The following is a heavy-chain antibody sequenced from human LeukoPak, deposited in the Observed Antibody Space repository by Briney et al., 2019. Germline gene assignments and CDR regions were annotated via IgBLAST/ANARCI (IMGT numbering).Heavy chain of an antibody. Sequence: GSSVKVSCKASGGTFSSYAISWLRQAPGQGLEWMGRIIPIFGTANYAQKFQGRVTITTDESTSTAYTELSSLRSEDTAVYYCATVIAAAGTTSDYWGQGTLVTVSS. J-gene: IGHJ4*02. CDR1: GGTFSSYA. V-gene: IGHV1-69*05. D-gene: IGHD6-13*01. CDR2: IIPIFGTA. CDR3: ATVIAAAGTTSDY.